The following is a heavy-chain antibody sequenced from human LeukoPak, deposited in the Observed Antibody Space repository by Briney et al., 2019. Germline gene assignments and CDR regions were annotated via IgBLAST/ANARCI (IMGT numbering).Heavy chain of an antibody. Sequence: SETLSLTCALSVGSFSGCSWTWIRQPLGKGLEWIGEINHSGNTNYNPSLKSRVTISVDTSKNQYSLKMRSVTAADTAVYYCARGLTSWGLAYYYYMDVWGKGTPVTVSS. D-gene: IGHD3-9*01. CDR2: INHSGNT. V-gene: IGHV4-34*01. J-gene: IGHJ6*03. CDR1: VGSFSGCS. CDR3: ARGLTSWGLAYYYYMDV.